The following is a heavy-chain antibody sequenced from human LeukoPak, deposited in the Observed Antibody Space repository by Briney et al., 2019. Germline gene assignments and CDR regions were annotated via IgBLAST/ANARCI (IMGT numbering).Heavy chain of an antibody. D-gene: IGHD5-12*01. CDR2: INAGDGDT. CDR3: ARPNSGYHN. V-gene: IGHV1-3*01. CDR1: GYTFTNYA. Sequence: ASVKVSCKASGYTFTNYALHWVRQAPGQRLEWMGWINAGDGDTKYSRTFQDRLTITRDTSASTAYMELSSLRSEDTAVYYCARPNSGYHNWGQGTLVTVSS. J-gene: IGHJ4*02.